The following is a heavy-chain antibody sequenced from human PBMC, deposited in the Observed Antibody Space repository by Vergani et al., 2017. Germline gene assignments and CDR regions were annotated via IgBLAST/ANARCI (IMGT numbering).Heavy chain of an antibody. J-gene: IGHJ4*02. CDR3: ASSYGSGRFLGY. CDR2: INPSGGST. V-gene: IGHV1-46*01. Sequence: QVQLVQSGAEVKKPGASVKVSCKASGYTFTSYYMHWVRQAPGQGLEWMGIINPSGGSTSYAQKLQGRVTMTRDTSTSTVYMELSSLSSEDTAVYYCASSYGSGRFLGYWGQGTLVTVSS. CDR1: GYTFTSYY. D-gene: IGHD3-10*01.